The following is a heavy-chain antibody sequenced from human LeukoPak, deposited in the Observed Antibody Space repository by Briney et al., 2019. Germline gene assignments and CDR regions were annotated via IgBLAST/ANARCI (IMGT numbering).Heavy chain of an antibody. CDR3: ARSQSSSLIDY. D-gene: IGHD6-13*01. Sequence: GGSQRLSCAASGFPFSSYGIHWVRQAPGKGLEWVAVIWYDGSTKYYADSVKGRFTISRDNSKNTLYLQMNSLRAEDTAVYFCARSQSSSLIDYWGLGTLVTVSS. J-gene: IGHJ4*02. CDR2: IWYDGSTK. V-gene: IGHV3-33*01. CDR1: GFPFSSYG.